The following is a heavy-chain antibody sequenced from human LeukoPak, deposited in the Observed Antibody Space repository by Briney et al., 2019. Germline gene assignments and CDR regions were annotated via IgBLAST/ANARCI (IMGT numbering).Heavy chain of an antibody. V-gene: IGHV3-66*04. CDR1: GFTVSSNY. Sequence: GGSLRLSCAASGFTVSSNYMSWVRQAPGKGLEWISVIYSGGSTYYADSVKGRFTISRDNSKNTLYLQMNSLRAEDTAVYYCARQGCSGGSCYPYYFDYWGQGTLDTVSS. CDR2: IYSGGST. J-gene: IGHJ4*02. CDR3: ARQGCSGGSCYPYYFDY. D-gene: IGHD2-15*01.